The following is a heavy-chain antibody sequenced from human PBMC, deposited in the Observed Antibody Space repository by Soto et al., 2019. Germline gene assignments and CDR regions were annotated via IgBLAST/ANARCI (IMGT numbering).Heavy chain of an antibody. CDR1: GGSISSYY. V-gene: IGHV4-59*01. J-gene: IGHJ3*01. D-gene: IGHD3-10*01. CDR3: ARRYGSAFDF. Sequence: QVQLQESGPGLVKPSETLSLTCTVSGGSISSYYWSWIRQPPGKGLEWIGYIYYSGSTNYNPPLRSRVTISVDTSKNQFSPKLTSVTAADTAVYYCARRYGSAFDFWGQGTMVTVSS. CDR2: IYYSGST.